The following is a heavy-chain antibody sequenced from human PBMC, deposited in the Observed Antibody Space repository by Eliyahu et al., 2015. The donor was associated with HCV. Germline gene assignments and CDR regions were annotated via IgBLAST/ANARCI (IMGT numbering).Heavy chain of an antibody. Sequence: EVQLVESGGGLVQPGGSLRLSCAASGFTFSSYSMNWVRQAPGKGLEWVSYISSSSSTIYYADSVKGRFTISRDNAKNSLYLQMNSLRAEDTAVYYCARDMISFYHDAFDIWGQGTMVTVSS. CDR1: GFTFSSYS. CDR3: ARDMISFYHDAFDI. D-gene: IGHD3-16*01. J-gene: IGHJ3*02. V-gene: IGHV3-48*01. CDR2: ISSSSSTI.